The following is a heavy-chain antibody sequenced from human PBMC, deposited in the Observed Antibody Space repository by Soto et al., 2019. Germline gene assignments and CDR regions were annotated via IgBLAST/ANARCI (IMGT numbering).Heavy chain of an antibody. Sequence: PXVSLRLSCAASGFTFSSYAMSWVRQAPGKGLEWVSAISGSGGSTYYADSVKSRLTITKDTSKNQVVLTMTNMDPVDTATYYCAHSIAAAGTRAAAFDYCGQRTLVTVSS. V-gene: IGHV3-23*01. CDR1: GFTFSSYA. CDR2: ISGSGGST. D-gene: IGHD6-13*01. J-gene: IGHJ4*02. CDR3: AHSIAAAGTRAAAFDY.